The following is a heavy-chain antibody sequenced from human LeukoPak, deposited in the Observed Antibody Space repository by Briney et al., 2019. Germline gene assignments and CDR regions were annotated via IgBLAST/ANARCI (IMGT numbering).Heavy chain of an antibody. Sequence: GGSLRLSCVASGFTFSSYAMTWVRQSPGKGLQWVSVISGSSGATYYADSVKGRFTISRDNSKKILYLQMNSLRAEDTAVYYCAKGSRQGLYGDYVDYWGQGTLVTVSS. CDR1: GFTFSSYA. CDR2: ISGSSGAT. CDR3: AKGSRQGLYGDYVDY. J-gene: IGHJ4*02. D-gene: IGHD4-17*01. V-gene: IGHV3-23*01.